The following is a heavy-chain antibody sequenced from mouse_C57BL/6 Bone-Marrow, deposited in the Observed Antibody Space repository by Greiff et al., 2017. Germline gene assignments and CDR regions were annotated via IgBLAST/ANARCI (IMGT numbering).Heavy chain of an antibody. J-gene: IGHJ1*03. Sequence: QVQLQQPGAELVKPGASVKMSCKASGYTFTSYWITWVKQRPGQGLEWIGDISPGSGSTNYNEQFKSKATLTVDTASSTAYMQLSSLTSEDSAVYYCARPYYSNYWYFDVWGTGTTVTVSS. CDR1: GYTFTSYW. CDR3: ARPYYSNYWYFDV. V-gene: IGHV1-55*01. D-gene: IGHD2-5*01. CDR2: ISPGSGST.